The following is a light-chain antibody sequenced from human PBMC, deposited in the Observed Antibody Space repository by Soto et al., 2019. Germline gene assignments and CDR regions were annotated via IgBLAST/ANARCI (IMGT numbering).Light chain of an antibody. J-gene: IGKJ4*01. V-gene: IGKV3-15*01. CDR2: GAS. Sequence: EIVLTQSPATLSVSPGERATLPCRASQSVSSNLAWYQQKPGQAPRLLIYGASTRATGIPARFSGSGSGTEFTLTISSLQPEDFATYYCQHYSSYPLTFGGGTKVDIK. CDR3: QHYSSYPLT. CDR1: QSVSSN.